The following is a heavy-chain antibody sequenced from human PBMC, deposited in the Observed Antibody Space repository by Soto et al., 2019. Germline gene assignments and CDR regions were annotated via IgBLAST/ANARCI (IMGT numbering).Heavy chain of an antibody. CDR1: GFTFSSYA. V-gene: IGHV3-30-3*01. CDR3: ASVLRFLEWLPFDY. J-gene: IGHJ4*02. Sequence: GGSLRLSCAASGFTFSSYAMHWVRQAPGKGLEWVAVISYDGSNKYYADSVKGRFTISRDNSKNTLYLQMNSLRAEDTAVYYCASVLRFLEWLPFDYWGQGTLVTVSS. CDR2: ISYDGSNK. D-gene: IGHD3-3*01.